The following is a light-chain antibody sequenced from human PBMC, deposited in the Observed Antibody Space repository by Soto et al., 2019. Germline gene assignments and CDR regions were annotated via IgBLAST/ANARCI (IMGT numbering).Light chain of an antibody. CDR1: SSNIGNNY. CDR3: GTWDSSLSAVV. Sequence: QSVLTQPPSVSAAPGQRVTISCSGSSSNIGNNYVSWYQQFPGTAPKLLIYDNDERPSGIPTRFSGSKSGASATPGTTGRQTGDEADYYCGTWDSSLSAVVFGGGTKLTVL. CDR2: DND. V-gene: IGLV1-51*01. J-gene: IGLJ2*01.